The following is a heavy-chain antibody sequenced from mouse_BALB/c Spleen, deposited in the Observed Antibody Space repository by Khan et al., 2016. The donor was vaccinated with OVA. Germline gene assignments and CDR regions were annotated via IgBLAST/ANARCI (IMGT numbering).Heavy chain of an antibody. CDR1: GFTFSTYG. Sequence: EVELVESGGDLVKPGGSLRLSCAASGFTFSTYGMSWVRQPPDKRLEWVATINSDGDYTYYPDTVKGRFTISRNNAENTLYLQMISLKSEDTAIYYCASHLTGSFAYWGQGTLVTVSA. CDR3: ASHLTGSFAY. V-gene: IGHV5-6*01. D-gene: IGHD4-1*01. J-gene: IGHJ3*01. CDR2: INSDGDYT.